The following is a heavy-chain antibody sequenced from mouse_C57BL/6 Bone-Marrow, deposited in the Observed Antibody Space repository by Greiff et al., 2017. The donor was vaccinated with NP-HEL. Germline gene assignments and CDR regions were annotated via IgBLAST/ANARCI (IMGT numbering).Heavy chain of an antibody. D-gene: IGHD4-1*01. J-gene: IGHJ3*01. CDR2: ISYDGSN. CDR1: GYSITSGYY. V-gene: IGHV3-6*01. CDR3: AKPTIWGFAY. Sequence: EVQLQESGPGLVKPSQSLSLTCSVPGYSITSGYYWNWIRQFPGNQLEWLGYISYDGSNNYNPSLKNRISITRDTSKNQFFQKLNSVTTEDTATYYCAKPTIWGFAYWGQGTLVTVSA.